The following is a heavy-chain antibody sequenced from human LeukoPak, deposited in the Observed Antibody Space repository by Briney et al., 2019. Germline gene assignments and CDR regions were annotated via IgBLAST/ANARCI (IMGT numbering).Heavy chain of an antibody. CDR2: ISGSGGST. J-gene: IGHJ4*02. Sequence: GGSLRLSCAASGFIFSSYAMSWVRQAPGKGLGWVSAISGSGGSTYYADSVKGRFTISRDNSKNTLYLQMNSLRAEDTAVYYCAKGRIVVVTAGFDYWGQGTLVTVSS. CDR3: AKGRIVVVTAGFDY. V-gene: IGHV3-23*01. CDR1: GFIFSSYA. D-gene: IGHD2-21*02.